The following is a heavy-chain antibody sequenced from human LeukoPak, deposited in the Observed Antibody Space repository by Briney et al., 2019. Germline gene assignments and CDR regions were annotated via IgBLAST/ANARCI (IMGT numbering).Heavy chain of an antibody. Sequence: GGSLRLSCAASGFTFSSYAMSWVRQAPGRGLEWVSAISGSGGSTYYADSVKGRFTISRDNSKNTLYLQMNSLRAEDTAVYYCAKHPGYSYGYISYFDYWGQGTLVTVSS. CDR1: GFTFSSYA. J-gene: IGHJ4*02. V-gene: IGHV3-23*01. CDR2: ISGSGGST. CDR3: AKHPGYSYGYISYFDY. D-gene: IGHD5-18*01.